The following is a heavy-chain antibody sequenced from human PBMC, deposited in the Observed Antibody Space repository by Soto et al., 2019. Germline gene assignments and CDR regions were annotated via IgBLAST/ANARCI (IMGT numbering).Heavy chain of an antibody. Sequence: ASVKVSCKASGGTFSSYAISWVRQAPGQGLEWMGGIIPIFGTANYAQKFQGRVTITADESTSTAYMELSSLRSEDTAVYYCARSVSFRYQLLKRAMDVWGQGTTVT. CDR2: IIPIFGTA. D-gene: IGHD2-2*01. J-gene: IGHJ6*02. CDR1: GGTFSSYA. CDR3: ARSVSFRYQLLKRAMDV. V-gene: IGHV1-69*13.